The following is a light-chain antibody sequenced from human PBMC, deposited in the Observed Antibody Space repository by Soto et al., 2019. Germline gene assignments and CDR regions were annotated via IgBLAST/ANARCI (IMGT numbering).Light chain of an antibody. J-gene: IGLJ3*02. Sequence: QSVLTQPPSASGSPVQSVTISCTGTSSDVGAYNYVSWYQQHPGKAPKLMIYEVTKRPSGVPDRFSGSKSGNTASLTVSGLQAEDEADYYCSSYADSISVLFGGGTKLTVL. CDR2: EVT. CDR3: SSYADSISVL. CDR1: SSDVGAYNY. V-gene: IGLV2-8*01.